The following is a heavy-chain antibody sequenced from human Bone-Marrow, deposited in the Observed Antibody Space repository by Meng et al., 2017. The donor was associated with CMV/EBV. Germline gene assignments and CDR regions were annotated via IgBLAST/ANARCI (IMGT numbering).Heavy chain of an antibody. CDR2: IDFVGSSR. Sequence: GESLKISCAASGFTFSSYWMHWVRQAPGKGLVWVARIDFVGSSRTYVDTVQGRFTVSRDNAKNTLYLEMNSLRPEDTAVYYCTRDNRDMAAMCDSWGQGTLVTVPS. CDR1: GFTFSSYW. CDR3: TRDNRDMAAMCDS. D-gene: IGHD5-18*01. J-gene: IGHJ1*01. V-gene: IGHV3-74*01.